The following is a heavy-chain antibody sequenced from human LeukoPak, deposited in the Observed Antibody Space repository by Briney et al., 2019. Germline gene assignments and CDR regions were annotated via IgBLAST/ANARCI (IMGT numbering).Heavy chain of an antibody. D-gene: IGHD6-13*01. CDR1: GFTFSSYG. V-gene: IGHV3-30*02. CDR2: IRYDGSNK. CDR3: ARRGSAAAGGFDY. J-gene: IGHJ4*02. Sequence: GGSLRLSCAASGFTFSSYGMHWVRQAPGKGLEWVAFIRYDGSNKYYADSVKGRFTISRDNAKNSLYLQMNSLRAEDTAVYYCARRGSAAAGGFDYWGQGTLVTVSS.